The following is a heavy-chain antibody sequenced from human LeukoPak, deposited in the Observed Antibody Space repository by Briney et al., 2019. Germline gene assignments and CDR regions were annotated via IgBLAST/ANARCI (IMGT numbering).Heavy chain of an antibody. V-gene: IGHV4-34*01. CDR3: ARGPGDYSGNFDY. D-gene: IGHD4-17*01. CDR1: GGSFSGYY. CDR2: INHSGST. Sequence: SETLSLTCAVYGGSFSGYYWSWIRQPPGKGLEWIGEINHSGSTNYNPSLKSRVTISVDTSKNQFSLKLSSVTAADTAVYYCARGPGDYSGNFDYWGQGTLVTVSS. J-gene: IGHJ4*02.